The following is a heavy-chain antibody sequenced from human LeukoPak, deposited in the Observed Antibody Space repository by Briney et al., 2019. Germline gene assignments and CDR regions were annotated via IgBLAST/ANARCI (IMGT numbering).Heavy chain of an antibody. Sequence: ASVKVSCKVSGYTLTELSMHWVRQAPGQGLEWMGWINPNSGGTNYAQKFQGRVTMTRDTSISTAYMELSRLRSDDTAVYYCARNGATGPIRGVPYYYYMDVWGKGTTVTVS. D-gene: IGHD3-10*01. J-gene: IGHJ6*03. CDR3: ARNGATGPIRGVPYYYYMDV. CDR2: INPNSGGT. CDR1: GYTLTELS. V-gene: IGHV1-2*02.